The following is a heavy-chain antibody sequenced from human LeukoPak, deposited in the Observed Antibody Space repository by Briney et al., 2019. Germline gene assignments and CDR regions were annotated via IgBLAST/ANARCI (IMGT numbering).Heavy chain of an antibody. CDR1: GFTFSEYA. Sequence: GGSLRLSCAASGFTFSEYAMHWARQAPGKGLEWVALISYDVSDQYYADSVRGRFTISKDKSRSTLFLQMNSLRTEDTAVYFCAKERRGFYMDVWGSGTTVTVSS. CDR2: ISYDVSDQ. V-gene: IGHV3-30*02. J-gene: IGHJ6*03. CDR3: AKERRGFYMDV.